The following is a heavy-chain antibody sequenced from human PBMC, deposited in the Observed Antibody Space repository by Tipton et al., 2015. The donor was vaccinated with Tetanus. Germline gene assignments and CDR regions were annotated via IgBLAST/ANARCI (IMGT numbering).Heavy chain of an antibody. J-gene: IGHJ5*02. V-gene: IGHV1-46*01. D-gene: IGHD6-19*01. CDR1: GYTFTSYY. CDR2: INPSGGST. Sequence: QVQLVQSGAEVKKPGASVKVSCKASGYTFTSYYMHWVRQAPGQGLEWMGIINPSGGSTSYAQKFQGRVTMTRDTSTSTVYMELSSLRSDDTAVYYCARDPDSSGWTNNWFDPWGQGTLVTVSS. CDR3: ARDPDSSGWTNNWFDP.